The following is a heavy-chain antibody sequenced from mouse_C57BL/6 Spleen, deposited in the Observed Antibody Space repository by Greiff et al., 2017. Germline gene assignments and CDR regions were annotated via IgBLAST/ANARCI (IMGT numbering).Heavy chain of an antibody. CDR1: GYAFSSSW. Sequence: QVQLQQSGPELVKPGASVKISCKASGYAFSSSWMNWVKQRPGKGLEWIGRIYPGDGDTNYNGKFKGKATLTADKSSSTAYMQLSSLTSEDSAVYFCANDYDGELAYWGQGTLVTVSA. CDR2: IYPGDGDT. CDR3: ANDYDGELAY. V-gene: IGHV1-82*01. J-gene: IGHJ3*01. D-gene: IGHD2-4*01.